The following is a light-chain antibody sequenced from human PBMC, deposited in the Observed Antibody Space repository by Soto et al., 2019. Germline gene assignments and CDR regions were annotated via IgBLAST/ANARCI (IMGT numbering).Light chain of an antibody. V-gene: IGKV3D-20*01. CDR2: DAS. CDR1: QSVSSSY. J-gene: IGKJ5*01. Sequence: EIVLTQSPATLSLSPGERATLSCGASQSVSSSYLAWYQQKPGLAPRLLIYDASSRATGIPDRFSGSVSGTDFTLTFSRLEPEDFAVYYCQQYGSSPITFGQGTRLEIK. CDR3: QQYGSSPIT.